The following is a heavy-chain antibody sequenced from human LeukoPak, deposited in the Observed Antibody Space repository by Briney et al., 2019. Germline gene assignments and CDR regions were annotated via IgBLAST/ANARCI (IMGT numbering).Heavy chain of an antibody. CDR3: ARVRITMVRGVTYYFDY. V-gene: IGHV1-18*01. CDR2: ISAYNGNT. D-gene: IGHD3-10*01. J-gene: IGHJ4*02. CDR1: GYTFTSYG. Sequence: GASVKVSCKASGYTFTSYGISWVRQAPGQGLEWMGWISAYNGNTNYAQKLQGRVTMTTDTSTSTAYMELRSLRSDDTAVYYCARVRITMVRGVTYYFDYWGQGTLVTVSS.